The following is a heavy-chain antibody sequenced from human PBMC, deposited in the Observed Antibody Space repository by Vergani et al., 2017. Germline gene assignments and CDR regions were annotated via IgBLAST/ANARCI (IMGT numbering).Heavy chain of an antibody. CDR2: IHPADSDT. V-gene: IGHV5-51*01. Sequence: EVPLVQSGAEVKKPGESLNISCQISGYSFTKYWIGWVRQMPGKGLEWMGIIHPADSDTRYSPSFQGQVTISVDKSISTAYLQRSSLRASDSAMYYCARLYGRDSSGSKYFDYWGQGTLVTVSS. CDR3: ARLYGRDSSGSKYFDY. J-gene: IGHJ4*02. D-gene: IGHD3-22*01. CDR1: GYSFTKYW.